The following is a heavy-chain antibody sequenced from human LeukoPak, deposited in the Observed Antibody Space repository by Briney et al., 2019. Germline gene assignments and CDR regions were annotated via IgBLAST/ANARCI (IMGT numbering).Heavy chain of an antibody. D-gene: IGHD2-2*01. CDR3: ARCLKVVPAARGYYYYYMDV. CDR2: IYTSGST. CDR1: GGSISSGSYY. V-gene: IGHV4-61*02. J-gene: IGHJ6*03. Sequence: SETLSLTCTVSGGSISSGSYYWSWIRQPAGKGLEWIGRIYTSGSTNYNPSLKSRVTMSVDTSKNQFSLKLSSVTAADTAVYYCARCLKVVPAARGYYYYYMDVWGKGTTVTISS.